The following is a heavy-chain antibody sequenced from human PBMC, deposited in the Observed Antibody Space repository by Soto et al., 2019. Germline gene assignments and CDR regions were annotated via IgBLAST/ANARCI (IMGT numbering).Heavy chain of an antibody. CDR3: AKAGGGTIFGVVHNEYYYYGMGV. J-gene: IGHJ6*02. D-gene: IGHD3-3*01. CDR1: GFTFSSYA. Sequence: PGGSLRLSCAASGFTFSSYAMSWVRQAPGKGLEWVSAISGSGGSTYYADSVKGRFTISRDNSKNTLYLQMNSLRAEDTAVYYCAKAGGGTIFGVVHNEYYYYGMGVWGQGTTVTVS. V-gene: IGHV3-23*01. CDR2: ISGSGGST.